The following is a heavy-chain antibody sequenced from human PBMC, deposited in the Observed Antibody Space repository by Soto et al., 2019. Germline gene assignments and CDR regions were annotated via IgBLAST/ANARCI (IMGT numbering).Heavy chain of an antibody. CDR2: ISSSASSI. Sequence: EVQLVESGGGLVRPGGSLRVSCAASGFTFSSYDMSWVRQAPGKGLEWVSYISSSASSIHYADSVKGRFTISRDNAKNSLFLQVNSLRDEDPAVYYCARTSGGKEDYWGQGTLVTVSS. D-gene: IGHD2-15*01. CDR3: ARTSGGKEDY. J-gene: IGHJ4*02. V-gene: IGHV3-48*02. CDR1: GFTFSSYD.